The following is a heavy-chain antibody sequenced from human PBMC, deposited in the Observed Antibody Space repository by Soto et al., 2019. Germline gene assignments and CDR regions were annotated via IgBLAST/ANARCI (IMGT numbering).Heavy chain of an antibody. CDR3: ARDHFGELFLGYYYYGMDV. CDR1: GFTFSSYG. J-gene: IGHJ6*02. CDR2: IWYDGSNK. Sequence: LRLSCAASGFTFSSYGMHWVRQAPGKGLEWVAVIWYDGSNKYYADSVKGRFTISRDNSKNTLYLQMNSLRAEDTAVYYCARDHFGELFLGYYYYGMDVWGQGTTVTVSS. D-gene: IGHD3-10*01. V-gene: IGHV3-33*01.